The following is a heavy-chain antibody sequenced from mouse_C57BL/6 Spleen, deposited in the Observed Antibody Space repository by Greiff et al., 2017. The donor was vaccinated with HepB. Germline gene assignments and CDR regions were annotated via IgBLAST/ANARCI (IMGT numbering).Heavy chain of an antibody. J-gene: IGHJ1*03. CDR1: GYTFTSYW. CDR2: IYPSDSET. CDR3: ARRYDPYWYFDV. Sequence: QVQLQQPGAELVRPGSSVKLSCKASGYTFTSYWMDWVKQRPGQGLEWIGNIYPSDSETHYNQKFKDKATLTVDKSSSTAYMQLSSLTSEDSAVYYCARRYDPYWYFDVWGTGTTVTVSS. D-gene: IGHD2-14*01. V-gene: IGHV1-61*01.